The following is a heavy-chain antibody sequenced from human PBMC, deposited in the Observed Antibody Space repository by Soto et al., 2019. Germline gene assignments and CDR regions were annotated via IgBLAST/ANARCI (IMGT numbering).Heavy chain of an antibody. J-gene: IGHJ6*02. CDR3: AGYCSGGSCYSSVYYYYGMDV. V-gene: IGHV3-21*01. CDR2: ISSSSSYI. CDR1: GFTFSSYS. Sequence: GGSLRLSCAASGFTFSSYSMNWVRQAPGKGLEWVSSISSSSSYIYYADSVKGRFTISRDNAKNSLYLQKNSLRAEDTAVYYCAGYCSGGSCYSSVYYYYGMDVWGQGTTVTVSS. D-gene: IGHD2-15*01.